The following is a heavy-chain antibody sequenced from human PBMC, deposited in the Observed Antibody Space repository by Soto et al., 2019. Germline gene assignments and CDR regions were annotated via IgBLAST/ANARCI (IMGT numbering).Heavy chain of an antibody. Sequence: SGTLSLTCVVSGGSLSDYFWSWIRQPPGMALEWIGEINHLGSINYNPSLKSRVTMSVDTSKNQFSLTLNSVTAADTATYYCARGGISHWAYFYYMDVWDRGTTVT. J-gene: IGHJ6*03. V-gene: IGHV4-34*01. CDR1: GGSLSDYF. CDR2: INHLGSI. D-gene: IGHD2-21*01. CDR3: ARGGISHWAYFYYMDV.